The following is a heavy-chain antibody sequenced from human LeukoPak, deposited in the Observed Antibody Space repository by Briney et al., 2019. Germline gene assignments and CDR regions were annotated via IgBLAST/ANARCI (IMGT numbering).Heavy chain of an antibody. D-gene: IGHD2-2*01. CDR1: GGSISSSSYY. J-gene: IGHJ5*02. CDR2: IYYSGST. CDR3: ARHPYFSRSNCYLKDWFDP. V-gene: IGHV4-39*01. Sequence: SETLSLTCTVSGGSISSSSYYWGWIRQPPGKGLEWIGSIYYSGSTYYNPSLKSRATISVDTSKNKFSLQLSSMTSEDTAVYYCARHPYFSRSNCYLKDWFDPWGLGTLVTVSS.